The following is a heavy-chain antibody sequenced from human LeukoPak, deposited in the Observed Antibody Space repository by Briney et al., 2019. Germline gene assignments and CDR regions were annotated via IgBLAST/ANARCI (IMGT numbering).Heavy chain of an antibody. CDR1: GCSISSSSYY. Sequence: SETLSLTCTVSGCSISSSSYYWGWIRQPPGKGLEWIGSIYYSGSTYYNPSLKSRVTISVDTSKNQFSLKLSSVTAADTAVYYSARLRRWLQLYYYYYTDVWGKGTTVTVSS. CDR2: IYYSGST. V-gene: IGHV4-39*01. D-gene: IGHD5-24*01. CDR3: ARLRRWLQLYYYYYTDV. J-gene: IGHJ6*03.